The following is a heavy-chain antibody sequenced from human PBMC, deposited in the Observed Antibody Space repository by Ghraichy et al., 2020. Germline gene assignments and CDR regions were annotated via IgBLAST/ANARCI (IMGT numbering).Heavy chain of an antibody. CDR1: GDSVSSGGYY. Sequence: ETLSLTCTVSGDSVSSGGYYWSWIRQPPGKGLEWIAYIYYSGRTKYNPSLKSRVTISIDTSKNQFSLRLNSVTAADTAVYYCARRSSNSWDFDTWGQGTLVSVSS. J-gene: IGHJ5*02. V-gene: IGHV4-61*08. CDR3: ARRSSNSWDFDT. CDR2: IYYSGRT. D-gene: IGHD6-6*01.